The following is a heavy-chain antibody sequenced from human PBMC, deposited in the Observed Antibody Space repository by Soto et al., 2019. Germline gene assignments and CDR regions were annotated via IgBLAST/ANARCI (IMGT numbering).Heavy chain of an antibody. J-gene: IGHJ6*02. CDR3: ARGGVDDSGDTLSYYPLDV. CDR2: IGTAGDT. CDR1: GFTLSRYD. Sequence: EVQLVESGGGLVQPGGSLRLSCVASGFTLSRYDMHWVRQGAGKGLEWVSAIGTAGDTYYPGSVKGRFTISRENAKNSLFLQMNSLRAGDTAVYYCARGGVDDSGDTLSYYPLDVWGQGTTVTVSS. V-gene: IGHV3-13*04. D-gene: IGHD4-17*01.